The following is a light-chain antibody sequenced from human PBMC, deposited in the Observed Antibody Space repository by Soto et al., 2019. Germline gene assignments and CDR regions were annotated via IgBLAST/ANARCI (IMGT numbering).Light chain of an antibody. V-gene: IGLV2-23*01. J-gene: IGLJ2*01. Sequence: QSALTQPASVSGSPGQSITISCTGTSNDVGYYNLVSWYQHYPGKAPKLMIYEASERPSGVSNRFSGSKSGNTASLTISGLQAEDEADYYCCSCALGDVILFGGGTKLTVL. CDR1: SNDVGYYNL. CDR3: CSCALGDVIL. CDR2: EAS.